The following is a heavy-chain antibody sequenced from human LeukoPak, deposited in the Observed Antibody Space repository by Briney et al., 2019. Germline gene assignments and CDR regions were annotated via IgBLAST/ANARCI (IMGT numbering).Heavy chain of an antibody. D-gene: IGHD3-22*01. CDR1: GFTFSSYE. V-gene: IGHV3-48*01. J-gene: IGHJ6*03. CDR3: ARYPEPDSSGYYYYYYYMGV. CDR2: ISSSSSTI. Sequence: GGSLRLSCAASGFTFSSYEMNWVRQAPGKGLEWVSYISSSSSTIYYADSVKGRFTISRDNAKNSLYLQMNSLRAEDTAVYYCARYPEPDSSGYYYYYYYMGVWGKGTTVTVSS.